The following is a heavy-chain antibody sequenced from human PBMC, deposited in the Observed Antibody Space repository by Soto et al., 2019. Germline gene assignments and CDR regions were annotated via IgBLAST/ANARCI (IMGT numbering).Heavy chain of an antibody. CDR1: GFTFRSYS. J-gene: IGHJ4*02. CDR3: ARDSQLWLWY. Sequence: PGGSLRLSCAASGFTFRSYSMNWVRQAPGKGLGWVSSISSSSSYIYYADSVKGRFTISRDNAKNSLYLQMNSLRAEDTAVYYCARDSQLWLWYWSQGTLVTVSS. D-gene: IGHD5-18*01. CDR2: ISSSSSYI. V-gene: IGHV3-21*01.